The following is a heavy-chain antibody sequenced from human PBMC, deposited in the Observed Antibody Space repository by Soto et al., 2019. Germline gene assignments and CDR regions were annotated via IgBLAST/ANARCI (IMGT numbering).Heavy chain of an antibody. CDR2: ISGSGGST. V-gene: IGHV3-23*01. J-gene: IGHJ6*02. CDR3: AKFSKSIAARLGYYYYYGMDV. Sequence: GGSLRLSCAASGFTFSSYAMSWVRQAPGKGLEWVSAISGSGGSTYYADSVKGRFTISRDNSKNTLYLQMNSLRAEDTAVYYCAKFSKSIAARLGYYYYYGMDVWGQGTTVTVSS. CDR1: GFTFSSYA. D-gene: IGHD6-6*01.